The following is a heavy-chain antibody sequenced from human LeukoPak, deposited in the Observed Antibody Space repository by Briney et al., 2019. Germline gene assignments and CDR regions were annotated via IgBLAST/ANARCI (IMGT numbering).Heavy chain of an antibody. D-gene: IGHD1-26*01. CDR3: SRESGAFCPFGY. CDR1: GGFISSTNW. Sequence: PSQTLSLTCGVSGGFISSTNWWSWVRQPSGQGLEWIGEISLAGRTNYNPSLNGRVTMSLDESSNQLSLNLTSVTAADTAIYYCSRESGAFCPFGYWGQGTLVIVSS. V-gene: IGHV4-4*02. CDR2: ISLAGRT. J-gene: IGHJ4*02.